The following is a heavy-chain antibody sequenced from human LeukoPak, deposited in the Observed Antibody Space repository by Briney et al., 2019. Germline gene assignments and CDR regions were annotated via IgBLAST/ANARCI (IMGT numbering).Heavy chain of an antibody. CDR1: GGSISSGGYY. J-gene: IGHJ3*02. D-gene: IGHD2-15*01. CDR3: ARVDCSGGSCYRVNAFDI. Sequence: SETLSLTCTVSGGSISSGGYYWSWIRQHPGKGLEWIGYIYYSGSTYYNPSLKSRVTISVDTSKNQFSLKLSSVTAADTAVYYCARVDCSGGSCYRVNAFDIWGQGTMVTVSS. V-gene: IGHV4-31*03. CDR2: IYYSGST.